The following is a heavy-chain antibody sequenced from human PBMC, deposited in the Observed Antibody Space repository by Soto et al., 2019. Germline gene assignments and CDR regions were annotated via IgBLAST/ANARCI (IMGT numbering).Heavy chain of an antibody. Sequence: QVQLVRSGAEVKKPGASVKVSCKASGYTFTGYYMHWVRQAPGQGLEWMGWINPNSGGTNYAQKFQGWVTMTRDTSISTAYMELSRLRSDDTAVYYCARGTYYDISEGDFDYWGQGTLVTVSS. CDR3: ARGTYYDISEGDFDY. CDR2: INPNSGGT. J-gene: IGHJ4*02. CDR1: GYTFTGYY. V-gene: IGHV1-2*04. D-gene: IGHD3-9*01.